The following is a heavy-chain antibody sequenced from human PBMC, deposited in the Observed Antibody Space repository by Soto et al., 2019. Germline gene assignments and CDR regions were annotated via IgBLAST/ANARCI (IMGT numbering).Heavy chain of an antibody. J-gene: IGHJ3*01. CDR1: GFSFDDYA. D-gene: IGHD1-7*01. CDR2: ISWNSGII. V-gene: IGHV3-9*01. Sequence: EVRLVESGGGLVQPGWSLRLSCAASGFSFDDYAMHWVRQAPGKGLEWVSGISWNSGIIGYVDSVKGRFTISRDNAKNTVYLQIDSLRAEDTAVYYCARSLPGTYGAFDLWGQGTVVTVSS. CDR3: ARSLPGTYGAFDL.